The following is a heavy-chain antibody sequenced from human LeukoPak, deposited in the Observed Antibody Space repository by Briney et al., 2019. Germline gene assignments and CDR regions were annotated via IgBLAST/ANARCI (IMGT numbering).Heavy chain of an antibody. V-gene: IGHV4-34*01. J-gene: IGHJ4*02. CDR1: GGSFSGYY. CDR2: INHSGST. CDR3: ARGDSWPIHYVY. D-gene: IGHD6-13*01. Sequence: SETLSLTCAVYGGSFSGYYWSWIRQPPGKGLEWIGEINHSGSTNYNPSLKSRVTISVDTSKNQFSLKLSSVTAADTAVYYCARGDSWPIHYVYSGQGTLVTVSS.